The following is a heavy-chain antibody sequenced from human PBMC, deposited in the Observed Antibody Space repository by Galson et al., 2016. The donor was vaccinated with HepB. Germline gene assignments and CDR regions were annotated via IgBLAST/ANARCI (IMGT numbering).Heavy chain of an antibody. CDR2: IYHNXYYSGST. CDR1: GGSISSSHR. V-gene: IGHV4-4*02. D-gene: IGHD3-22*01. CDR3: TRGTDSYFYDRSVYSSGAFEL. Sequence: LSLTCAVSGGSISSSHRWSWVRQPPGKGLEWIGEIYHNXYYSGSTNYNPSLKSRVTISVDKSKNQFSLMLTSVTAADTAVYYCTRGTDSYFYDRSVYSSGAFELWGQGTMVTVSS. J-gene: IGHJ3*01.